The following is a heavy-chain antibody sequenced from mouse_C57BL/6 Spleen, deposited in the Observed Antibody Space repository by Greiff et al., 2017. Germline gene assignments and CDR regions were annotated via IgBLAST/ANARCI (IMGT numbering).Heavy chain of an antibody. V-gene: IGHV5S21*01. CDR2: ISSGGDYI. D-gene: IGHD4-1*01. Sequence: EVKLVESGEGLVKPGGSLKLSCAASGFTFSSYAMSWVRQTPEKRLEWVAYISSGGDYIYYADTVKGRFTIPRDNARNTLYLQLSRLKSEDTAMYYCTRGGSGTGYWYFDVWGTGTTVTVSS. CDR3: TRGGSGTGYWYFDV. J-gene: IGHJ1*03. CDR1: GFTFSSYA.